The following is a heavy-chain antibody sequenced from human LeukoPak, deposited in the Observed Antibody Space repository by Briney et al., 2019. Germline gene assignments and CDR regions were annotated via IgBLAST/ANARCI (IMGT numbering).Heavy chain of an antibody. J-gene: IGHJ4*02. CDR3: ARGLYNSGWNYFDY. D-gene: IGHD6-19*01. CDR2: IYYSGRT. CDR1: GGSISSYY. Sequence: SETLSLTCTVSGGSISSYYWSWIRQPPGKGLEWIGYIYYSGRTNYNPSLKSRVTMSVDTSKNQFSLKLSSVTAADTAVYYCARGLYNSGWNYFDYWGQGALVTVSS. V-gene: IGHV4-59*01.